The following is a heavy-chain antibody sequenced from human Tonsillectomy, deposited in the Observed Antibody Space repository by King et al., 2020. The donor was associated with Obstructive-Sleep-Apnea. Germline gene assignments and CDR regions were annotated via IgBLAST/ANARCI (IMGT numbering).Heavy chain of an antibody. V-gene: IGHV3-48*02. Sequence: VQLVESGGGLVQPGGSLRLSCAASGFTFTSYSMNWVRQAPGKGLEGVSYISSSGGNLYYADSVKGRFTISRENAKNSLYLQMNSLRDEETAVYYCARDIPEPLRDFDYWGQGTLVTVSS. J-gene: IGHJ4*02. CDR1: GFTFTSYS. D-gene: IGHD1-14*01. CDR3: ARDIPEPLRDFDY. CDR2: ISSSGGNL.